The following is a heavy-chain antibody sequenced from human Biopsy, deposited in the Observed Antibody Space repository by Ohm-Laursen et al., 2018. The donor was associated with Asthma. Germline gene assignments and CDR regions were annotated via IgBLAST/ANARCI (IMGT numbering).Heavy chain of an antibody. J-gene: IGHJ4*02. CDR1: GGSISSGGYS. V-gene: IGHV4-30-2*01. CDR3: ARVKDGYNFDY. CDR2: FYHSGST. D-gene: IGHD5-24*01. Sequence: SQTLSLTCAVSGGSISSGGYSWGWIRQPPGKGLVWIGYFYHSGSTYYNPSLKSRVTISVDRSKNYFSLKLSSVTAADTAVYYCARVKDGYNFDYWGQGTLVTVSS.